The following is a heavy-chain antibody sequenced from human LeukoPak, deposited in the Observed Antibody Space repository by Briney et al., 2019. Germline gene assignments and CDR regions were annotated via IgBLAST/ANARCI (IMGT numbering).Heavy chain of an antibody. J-gene: IGHJ3*02. CDR1: GFTFSSYS. D-gene: IGHD4-17*01. V-gene: IGHV3-21*01. Sequence: PGGSLRLSCAASGFTFSSYSMKWVRQAPGKGLEWGSSISSSSSYTYYADSVKGRFTISRDNAKNSLYLQMNSLRAEDTAVYYCARGVSDYDAFDIWGQGTMVTVSS. CDR3: ARGVSDYDAFDI. CDR2: ISSSSSYT.